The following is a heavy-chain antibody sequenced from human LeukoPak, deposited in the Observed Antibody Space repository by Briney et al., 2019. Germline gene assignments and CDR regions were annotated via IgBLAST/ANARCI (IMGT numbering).Heavy chain of an antibody. CDR3: ARAGPYYVAYYYYGMDV. CDR1: GFTFSSYA. Sequence: GRSLRLSCAASGFTFSSYAMHWVRQAPGKGLEWVAVISYDGSNKYYADPVKGRFTISRDNSKNTLYLQMNSLRAEDTAVYYCARAGPYYVAYYYYGMDVWGQGTTVTVSS. CDR2: ISYDGSNK. V-gene: IGHV3-30-3*01. D-gene: IGHD3-10*02. J-gene: IGHJ6*02.